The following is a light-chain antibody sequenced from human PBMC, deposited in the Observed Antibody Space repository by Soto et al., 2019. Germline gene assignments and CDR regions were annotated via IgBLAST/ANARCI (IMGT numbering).Light chain of an antibody. CDR2: DAS. CDR3: QQGFSAPPWT. CDR1: QNINNY. V-gene: IGKV1-39*01. Sequence: DIQMTQSPSSLSASVGDRVTITCRSSQNINNYLNWYQQRPGKAPKVIIYDASSLQSGVPSRFSGSGSGTDFTLTISGLQPEDFVTYYCQQGFSAPPWTFGQGTKVEI. J-gene: IGKJ1*01.